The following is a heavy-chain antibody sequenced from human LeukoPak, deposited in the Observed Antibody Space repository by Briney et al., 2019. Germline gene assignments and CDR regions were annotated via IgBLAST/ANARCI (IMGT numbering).Heavy chain of an antibody. D-gene: IGHD1-26*01. V-gene: IGHV3-72*01. J-gene: IGHJ4*02. CDR2: TRNKANSYTT. CDR1: RFTFSDHY. Sequence: GGSLRLSCAASRFTFSDHYMDWVRQAPGKGLEWVGRTRNKANSYTTEYAASVKGRFTISRDDSKNSLYLQMNSLKTEDTAVYYCAREDHSGSYFDYWGRGTLVTVSS. CDR3: AREDHSGSYFDY.